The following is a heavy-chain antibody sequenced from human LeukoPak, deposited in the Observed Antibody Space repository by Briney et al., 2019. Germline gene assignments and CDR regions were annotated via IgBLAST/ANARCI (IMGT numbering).Heavy chain of an antibody. J-gene: IGHJ4*02. Sequence: SETLSLTCTVSGGSISSYYWSWIRQPPGKGLEWIGYIYYSGSTNYNPSLKSRVTISVDTSRNQFSLKLYSVTAADTAVYYCARSPGYGSRYYFDYWGQGTLVAVSS. D-gene: IGHD5-12*01. CDR2: IYYSGST. V-gene: IGHV4-59*08. CDR1: GGSISSYY. CDR3: ARSPGYGSRYYFDY.